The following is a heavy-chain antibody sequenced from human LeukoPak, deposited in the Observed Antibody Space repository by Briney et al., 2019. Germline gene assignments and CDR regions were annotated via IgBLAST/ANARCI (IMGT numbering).Heavy chain of an antibody. D-gene: IGHD6-13*01. CDR3: AISSSWYFDAFDI. CDR1: GYSFTNYW. Sequence: GESLKISCKGSGYSFTNYWIGWVRQMPGKGLEWMGIIYPGDSDTRYSPSFQGQVTISADKSISTAYLQWSSLKASDTAMYYCAISSSWYFDAFDIWGQGTMVTVSS. CDR2: IYPGDSDT. V-gene: IGHV5-51*01. J-gene: IGHJ3*02.